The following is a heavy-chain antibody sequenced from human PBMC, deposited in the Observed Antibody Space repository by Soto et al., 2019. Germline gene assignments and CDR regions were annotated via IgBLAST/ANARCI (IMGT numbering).Heavy chain of an antibody. V-gene: IGHV1-18*01. CDR2: ISAYNGDT. J-gene: IGHJ4*02. CDR3: ARAEITAAGFDY. CDR1: DYTFTSYG. D-gene: IGHD6-13*01. Sequence: QVQLVQSGAEVKKPGASVKVSCKASDYTFTSYGISWVRQAPGQGLEWMGWISAYNGDTNYAQKFQGRVTMTTDTSTITDYMALRSLRSDDTAVYSCARAEITAAGFDYWGQGTLVTVSS.